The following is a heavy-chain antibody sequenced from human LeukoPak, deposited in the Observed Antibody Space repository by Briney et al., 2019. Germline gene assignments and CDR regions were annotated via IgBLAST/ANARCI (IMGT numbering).Heavy chain of an antibody. CDR2: IYYSKNT. Sequence: SETLSLTCTVSGGSISPFYWNWIRQPPGKGLEWIGSIYYSKNTYYNPSLKSRVTISADTSKNQFSLTLGSVSATDTAVYYCVSPRGFSYGYFDYWGQGTLVTVSS. V-gene: IGHV4-59*05. CDR3: VSPRGFSYGYFDY. D-gene: IGHD5-18*01. J-gene: IGHJ4*02. CDR1: GGSISPFY.